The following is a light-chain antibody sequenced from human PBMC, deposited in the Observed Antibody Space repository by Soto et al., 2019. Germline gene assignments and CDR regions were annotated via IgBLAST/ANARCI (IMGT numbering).Light chain of an antibody. Sequence: DIQMTQSPSSVSASVGDTVTITCRASQAISTWLVWYQLKPGQAPNLLIYAASTLRRGVPSRFTGSRSGTDFTLTITTLQPEDLATYYCLQAYSFPLPFGGGTKVEIK. CDR2: AAS. J-gene: IGKJ4*01. V-gene: IGKV1-12*01. CDR1: QAISTW. CDR3: LQAYSFPLP.